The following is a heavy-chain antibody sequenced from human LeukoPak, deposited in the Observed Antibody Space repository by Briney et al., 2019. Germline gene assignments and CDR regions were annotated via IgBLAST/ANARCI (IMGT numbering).Heavy chain of an antibody. CDR3: ARPRIAAAGHFDY. D-gene: IGHD6-13*01. J-gene: IGHJ4*02. V-gene: IGHV4-59*08. CDR1: GGSISSYY. Sequence: SETLSLTCTVSGGSISSYYWSWIRQPPGKGLEWIGYIYYSGSTNYNPSLKSRVTISVDTSKNQFSLKLSSVTAADTAVYYCARPRIAAAGHFDYWGQGTLVTVSS. CDR2: IYYSGST.